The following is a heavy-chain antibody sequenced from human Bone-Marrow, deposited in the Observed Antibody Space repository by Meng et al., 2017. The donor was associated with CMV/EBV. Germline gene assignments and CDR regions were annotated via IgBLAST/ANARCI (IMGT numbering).Heavy chain of an antibody. V-gene: IGHV1-8*02. CDR2: VNTKRGHT. D-gene: IGHD6-25*01. CDR1: GYSFTIND. J-gene: IGHJ6*02. CDR3: AREGGFLLYGLDV. Sequence: ASVKVSCKASGYSFTINDINWVRQAPGQGLEWMGWVNTKRGHTRYAQKFQGRLSITRDTSMTTAYMELTNLRSDDTAVYYCAREGGFLLYGLDVWGQGTTVTVPS.